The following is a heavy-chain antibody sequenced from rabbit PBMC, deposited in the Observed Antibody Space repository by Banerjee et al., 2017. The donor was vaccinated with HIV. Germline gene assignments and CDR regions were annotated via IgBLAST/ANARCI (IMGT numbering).Heavy chain of an antibody. CDR3: ASGATGYSYATTAFDP. D-gene: IGHD6-1*01. CDR2: IYTGSGST. CDR1: GFSFSSSYC. V-gene: IGHV1S45*01. Sequence: QLVESGGGLVQPEGSLTLTCTASGFSFSSSYCMCWVRQAPGKGLEWIACIYTGSGSTYYASWAKGRFTIAKTSSTTVTLQMTSLTAADTATYFCASGATGYSYATTAFDPWGQGTLVTVS. J-gene: IGHJ2*01.